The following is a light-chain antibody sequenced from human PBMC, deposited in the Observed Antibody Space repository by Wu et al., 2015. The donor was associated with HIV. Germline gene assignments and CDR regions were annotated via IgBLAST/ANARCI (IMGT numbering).Light chain of an antibody. J-gene: IGKJ4*01. CDR2: VAS. CDR3: QQYNYWPPLT. CDR1: QSVGTN. Sequence: EIVMTQSPATLSVSPGGRATLSCRASQSVGTNLAWYQQKPGQAPGLLIYVASTRATGIAPRFSGSGSGTEFTLTISSMQSEDFAAYYCQQYNYWPPLTFGGGTKVEIK. V-gene: IGKV3-15*01.